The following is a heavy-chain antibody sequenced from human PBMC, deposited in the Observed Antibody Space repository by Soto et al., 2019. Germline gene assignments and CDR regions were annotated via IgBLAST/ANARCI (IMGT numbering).Heavy chain of an antibody. D-gene: IGHD6-19*01. J-gene: IGHJ6*02. Sequence: SGTPFLTLTVSGDPLSSGSYHWGRVRQPPGKGLEWIGHFHYSGSTNYKPSLKSRVTMSLHTSKNQFSLKLSSVTAADTAVYYCARTKAVAEYYYYGVDVWGQGTTVTVSS. CDR1: GDPLSSGSYH. CDR3: ARTKAVAEYYYYGVDV. CDR2: FHYSGST. V-gene: IGHV4-61*01.